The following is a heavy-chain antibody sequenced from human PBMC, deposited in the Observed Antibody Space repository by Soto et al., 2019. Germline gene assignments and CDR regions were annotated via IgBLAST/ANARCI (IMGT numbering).Heavy chain of an antibody. CDR3: ARHGMLGKFDY. V-gene: IGHV4-59*08. CDR1: GGSISRYY. J-gene: IGHJ4*02. CDR2: IYYSGST. Sequence: SETLSLTCTVSGGSISRYYWSWIRQPPGKGLEWIGYIYYSGSTNYNPSLKSRVTISVDTSKNQFSLKLSSVTAADTAVYYCARHGMLGKFDYWGQGTLVTVSS. D-gene: IGHD3-10*02.